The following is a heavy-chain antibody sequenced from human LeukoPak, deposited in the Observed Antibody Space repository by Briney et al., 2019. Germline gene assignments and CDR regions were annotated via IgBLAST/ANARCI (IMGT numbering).Heavy chain of an antibody. J-gene: IGHJ4*02. V-gene: IGHV3-30-3*01. CDR2: ISYDGSNK. Sequence: GGSLRLSCAASGFTFSTYAMHWVRQGPGKGLEWVAVISYDGSNKYYADSVKGRFTISRDNFKNTLYLQMSSLSAEDTAVYYCATDHGFHYGAYFDYWGQGTLVTVSS. CDR3: ATDHGFHYGAYFDY. CDR1: GFTFSTYA. D-gene: IGHD4-17*01.